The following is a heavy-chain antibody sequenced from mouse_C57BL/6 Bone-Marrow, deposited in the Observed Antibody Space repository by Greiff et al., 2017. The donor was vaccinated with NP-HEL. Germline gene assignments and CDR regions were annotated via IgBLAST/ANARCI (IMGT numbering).Heavy chain of an antibody. CDR3: ARQGFYYYGSRIPWFAY. J-gene: IGHJ3*01. D-gene: IGHD1-1*01. Sequence: DVKLVESGGGLVQPGGSLKLSCAASGFTFSDYYMYWVRQTPEKRLEWVAYISNGGGSTYYPDTVKGRFTISRDNAKNTLYLQMSRLKSEDTAMYYCARQGFYYYGSRIPWFAYWGQGTLVTVSA. CDR2: ISNGGGST. V-gene: IGHV5-12*01. CDR1: GFTFSDYY.